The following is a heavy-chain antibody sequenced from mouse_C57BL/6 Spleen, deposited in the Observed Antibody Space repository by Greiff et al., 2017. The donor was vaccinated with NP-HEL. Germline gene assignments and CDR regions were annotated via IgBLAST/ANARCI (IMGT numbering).Heavy chain of an antibody. CDR2: IYPGDGDT. D-gene: IGHD4-1*01. CDR1: GYAFSSSW. Sequence: VQLQQSGPELVKPGASVKISCKASGYAFSSSWMNWVKQRPGKGLEWIGRIYPGDGDTNYNGKFKGKATLTADKSSSTAYMQRSSLTSEDSAVYFCARTGTVYAMDYWGQGTSVTVSS. V-gene: IGHV1-82*01. CDR3: ARTGTVYAMDY. J-gene: IGHJ4*01.